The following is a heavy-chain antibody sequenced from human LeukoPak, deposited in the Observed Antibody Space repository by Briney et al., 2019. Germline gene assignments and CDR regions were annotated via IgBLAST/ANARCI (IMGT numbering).Heavy chain of an antibody. D-gene: IGHD3-10*01. CDR2: INHSGST. J-gene: IGHJ4*02. CDR1: SGSFSGYY. Sequence: SETLSLTCAVSSGSFSGYYWSWIRQPPGKGLEWIGEINHSGSTNYNPSLKSRVSISVDTSKKQFSLSLNSVTAADTAVYYCATDRYYGSGSYYKFDFWGQGTLVTVSS. CDR3: ATDRYYGSGSYYKFDF. V-gene: IGHV4-34*01.